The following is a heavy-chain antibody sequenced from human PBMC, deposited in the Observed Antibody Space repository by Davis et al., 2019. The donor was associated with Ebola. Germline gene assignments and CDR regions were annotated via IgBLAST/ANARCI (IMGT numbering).Heavy chain of an antibody. CDR3: VRDPSGRGMDV. CDR2: IGKAGDT. D-gene: IGHD1-26*01. V-gene: IGHV3-13*01. J-gene: IGHJ6*04. CDR1: GFSFSTYD. Sequence: GESLKISCAASGFSFSTYDMHWVRQVTGQGLECVSHIGKAGDTYYADSVKGRFTISRENAKNYLDLQMNSLRAGDTAVYYCVRDPSGRGMDVWGKGTTVTVSS.